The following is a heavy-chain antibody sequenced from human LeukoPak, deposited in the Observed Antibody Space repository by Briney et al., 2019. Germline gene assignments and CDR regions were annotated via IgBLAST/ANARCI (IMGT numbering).Heavy chain of an antibody. J-gene: IGHJ6*02. V-gene: IGHV4-34*01. D-gene: IGHD3-22*01. CDR2: INHSGST. CDR3: ARLEVTMIWGNGMDV. Sequence: SETLSLTCAVYGGSFSGYYWSWIRQPPGKGLEWIGEINHSGSTNYNPSLKSRVTISVDTSKSQFSLKLSSVTAADTAVYYCARLEVTMIWGNGMDVWGQGTTVTVSS. CDR1: GGSFSGYY.